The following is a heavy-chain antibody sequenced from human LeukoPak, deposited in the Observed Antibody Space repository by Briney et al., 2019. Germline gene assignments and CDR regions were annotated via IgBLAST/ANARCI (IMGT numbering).Heavy chain of an antibody. CDR2: TNHSGST. V-gene: IGHV4-34*01. CDR3: ARDPSKRLVARDWYFDL. J-gene: IGHJ2*01. CDR1: GGSFSGYY. D-gene: IGHD6-6*01. Sequence: PSETLSLTCAVYGGSFSGYYWSWIRQPPGKGREGIGETNHSGSTNYNPSLKSRVTISVDTSTNQFSLKLSSVTAADTAVYYCARDPSKRLVARDWYFDLWGRGTRVTASS.